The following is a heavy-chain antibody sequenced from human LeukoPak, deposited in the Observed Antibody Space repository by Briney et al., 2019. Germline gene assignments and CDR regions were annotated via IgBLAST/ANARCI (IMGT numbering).Heavy chain of an antibody. CDR1: GGSISSYY. CDR3: ARDESNGAFDI. J-gene: IGHJ3*02. D-gene: IGHD2-8*01. CDR2: IYYSGST. V-gene: IGHV4-59*01. Sequence: PSETLSLTCTVSGGSISSYYWSWIRQPPGKGLEWIGYIYYSGSTNYNPSLKSRVTISVDTSKNQFSLKLGSVTAADTAVYYCARDESNGAFDIWGQGTMVTVSS.